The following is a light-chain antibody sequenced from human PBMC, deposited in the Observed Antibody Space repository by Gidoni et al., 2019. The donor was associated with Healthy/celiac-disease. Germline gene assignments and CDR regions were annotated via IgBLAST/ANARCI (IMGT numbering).Light chain of an antibody. J-gene: IGLJ1*01. CDR1: NSNIGAGYD. Sequence: QSVLTQPPSVSGAPGQRVTISCTGRNSNIGAGYDVHCYQQLPGTAPNLLIYGDNNRPSGVPDRFSGSTSGTSASLAITGLQAEDEAAYYCQSYDSGLSGPGVFGTGTKVTVL. CDR2: GDN. CDR3: QSYDSGLSGPGV. V-gene: IGLV1-40*01.